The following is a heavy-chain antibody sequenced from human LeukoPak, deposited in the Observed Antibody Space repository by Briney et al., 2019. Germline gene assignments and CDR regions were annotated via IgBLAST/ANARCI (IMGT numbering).Heavy chain of an antibody. D-gene: IGHD1-1*01. J-gene: IGHJ4*03. CDR2: INRDGSGT. V-gene: IGHV3-74*01. CDR3: ARGGPEYTTGWLTTRPIWLFDI. CDR1: GSTFSNYC. Sequence: PGESLSLSCAATGSTFSNYCMHWVRQAPGKGLVWVSHINRDGSGTNYADSVKGRFTVSRDTAKNILYLQMNGLRAEDSAVYYCARGGPEYTTGWLTTRPIWLFDISGPGALVTVSS.